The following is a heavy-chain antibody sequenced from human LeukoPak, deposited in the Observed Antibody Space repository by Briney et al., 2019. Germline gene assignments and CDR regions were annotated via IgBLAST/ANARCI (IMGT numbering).Heavy chain of an antibody. V-gene: IGHV4-59*01. J-gene: IGHJ3*02. D-gene: IGHD5-18*01. CDR2: IYYSGST. CDR1: GCSISSYY. Sequence: SETLSLTCTVSGCSISSYYWSWIRQPPGKGLEWIGYIYYSGSTNYNPSLKSRVTISVATSKNQFSLKLSSVTAADTDVYYCARDGGYSFIKVNAFDIWGQGTMVTVSS. CDR3: ARDGGYSFIKVNAFDI.